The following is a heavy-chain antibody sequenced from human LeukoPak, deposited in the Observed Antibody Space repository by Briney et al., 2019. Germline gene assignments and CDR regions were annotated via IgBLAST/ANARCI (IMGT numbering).Heavy chain of an antibody. CDR3: ARRYYYDSSGYYVDY. J-gene: IGHJ4*02. V-gene: IGHV5-51*01. CDR2: IYPTDSDT. Sequence: GESLKISCKGSGYSFTSYWIGWVRQMPGKGLEWRGIIYPTDSDTRYSPSFQGQVTISADKSISTAYLQWSSLKASDTAMYFCARRYYYDSSGYYVDYWGQGTPVTVSS. CDR1: GYSFTSYW. D-gene: IGHD3-22*01.